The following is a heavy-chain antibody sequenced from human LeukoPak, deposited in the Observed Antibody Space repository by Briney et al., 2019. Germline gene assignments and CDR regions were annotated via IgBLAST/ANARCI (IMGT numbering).Heavy chain of an antibody. CDR1: GDSITGYH. CDR2: IYYSGST. D-gene: IGHD2-2*01. CDR3: ARLQQRNY. J-gene: IGHJ4*02. Sequence: TSETLSLTCTVSGDSITGYHWSWVRQPPGKGLEWIGYIYYSGSTNYSPSLSSRVSISVDTSKNQISLKLSSLTATDTAVHYCARLQQRNYWGQGTLVTVSS. V-gene: IGHV4-59*08.